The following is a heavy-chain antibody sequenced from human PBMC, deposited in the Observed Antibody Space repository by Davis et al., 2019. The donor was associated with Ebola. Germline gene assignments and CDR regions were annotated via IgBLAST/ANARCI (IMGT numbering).Heavy chain of an antibody. D-gene: IGHD2-8*02. CDR2: IIPIFGTA. CDR1: GGTFSSYA. V-gene: IGHV1-69*13. J-gene: IGHJ5*02. CDR3: ARDQEGYCTGGVCRRFDP. Sequence: AASVKVSCKASGGTFSSYAISWVRQAPGQGLEWMGGIIPIFGTANYAQKFQGRVTITADESTSTAYMELSSLRSEDTAVYYCARDQEGYCTGGVCRRFDPWGQGTLVTVSS.